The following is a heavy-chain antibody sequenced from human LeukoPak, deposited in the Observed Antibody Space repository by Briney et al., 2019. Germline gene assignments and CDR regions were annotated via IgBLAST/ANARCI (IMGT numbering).Heavy chain of an antibody. J-gene: IGHJ3*02. V-gene: IGHV1-69*13. CDR1: GGTFSSYA. CDR2: TIPIFGTA. Sequence: ASVKVSCKASGGTFSSYAISWVRQAPGQGLEWMGGTIPIFGTANYAQKFQGRVTVTADESTSTAYMELSSLRSEDTAVYYCASGGKNSLLPDIWGQGTMVTVSS. D-gene: IGHD2/OR15-2a*01. CDR3: ASGGKNSLLPDI.